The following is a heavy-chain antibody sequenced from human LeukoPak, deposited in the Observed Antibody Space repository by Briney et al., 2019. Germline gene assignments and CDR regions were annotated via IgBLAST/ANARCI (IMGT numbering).Heavy chain of an antibody. J-gene: IGHJ4*02. Sequence: SVKVSCKASGGTFSSYAISWVRQAPGQGLEWMGGIIPIFGTANYAQKFQGRVTITTDESTSTAYMELSSLRSEDTAVYYCARGVPDYGGNSKYFDYWGQGTLVTVSS. D-gene: IGHD4-23*01. CDR1: GGTFSSYA. CDR2: IIPIFGTA. CDR3: ARGVPDYGGNSKYFDY. V-gene: IGHV1-69*05.